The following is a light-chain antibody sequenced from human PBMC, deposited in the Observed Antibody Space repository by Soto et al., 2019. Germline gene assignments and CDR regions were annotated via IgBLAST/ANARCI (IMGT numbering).Light chain of an antibody. CDR2: DAS. CDR3: QQRSVWIT. J-gene: IGKJ5*01. Sequence: EIVLTQSPATLSLSPGERATLSCRASQSISSALAWYQQKPGQAPRLLIYDASNRANGIPARFSGSGSGTDFTLTISSAEPEDFAVYYCQQRSVWITFGQGTRLEIK. V-gene: IGKV3-11*01. CDR1: QSISSA.